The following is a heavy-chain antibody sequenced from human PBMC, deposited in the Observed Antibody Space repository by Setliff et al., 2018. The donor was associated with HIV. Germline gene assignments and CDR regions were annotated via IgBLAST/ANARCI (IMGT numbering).Heavy chain of an antibody. V-gene: IGHV2-70*10. J-gene: IGHJ4*02. Sequence: TLSLTCTVSGASISSRGYYWGWIRQAPGKGLEWIGSIYYSGSTYYTPSLKTRLTISKDTSKNQVVLTMTNMDPVDTATYYCARTRGSSGDIDYWGQGILVTVSS. CDR1: GASISSRGYY. CDR2: IYYSGST. D-gene: IGHD6-19*01. CDR3: ARTRGSSGDIDY.